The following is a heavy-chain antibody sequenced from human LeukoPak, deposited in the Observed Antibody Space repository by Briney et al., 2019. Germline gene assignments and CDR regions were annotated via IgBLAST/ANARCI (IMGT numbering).Heavy chain of an antibody. J-gene: IGHJ2*01. V-gene: IGHV3-30-3*01. D-gene: IGHD1-14*01. CDR3: ARPPLGMRFSEWYFDL. Sequence: GGSLRLSCAASGFTFSSYAMHWVRQAPGKGLEWVAVISYDGSNKYYADSVKGRFTISRDNSKNTLYLQMNSLRAEDTAVYYCARPPLGMRFSEWYFDLWGCGTLVTVSP. CDR1: GFTFSSYA. CDR2: ISYDGSNK.